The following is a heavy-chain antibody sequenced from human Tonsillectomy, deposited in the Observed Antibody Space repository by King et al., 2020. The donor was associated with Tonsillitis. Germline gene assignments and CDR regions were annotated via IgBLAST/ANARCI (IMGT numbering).Heavy chain of an antibody. CDR1: GFTFSSYG. V-gene: IGHV3-33*05. CDR3: ASPRKWELVPCDY. J-gene: IGHJ4*02. Sequence: VQLVESGGGVVQPGRSLRLSCAASGFTFSSYGMHWVRQAPGKGLEWVAVISYDGSNKYYADSVKGRFTISRDNSKNTLYLQMNSLRAEDTAVYYCASPRKWELVPCDYWGQGTLVTVSS. D-gene: IGHD1-26*01. CDR2: ISYDGSNK.